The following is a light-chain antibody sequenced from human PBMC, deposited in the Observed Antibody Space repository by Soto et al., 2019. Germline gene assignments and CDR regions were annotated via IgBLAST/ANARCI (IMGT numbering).Light chain of an antibody. J-gene: IGKJ1*01. CDR3: RQYNNWPLT. Sequence: EIVMTHSPSTVALSPVERATLSCGASQIVSSNLACYQQKPGQSPRLLIYGASPRATGIPARFSGSGSGTEFTLTISSLQSEDFAVYYCRQYNNWPLTFGQGTKVDIK. CDR1: QIVSSN. CDR2: GAS. V-gene: IGKV3-15*01.